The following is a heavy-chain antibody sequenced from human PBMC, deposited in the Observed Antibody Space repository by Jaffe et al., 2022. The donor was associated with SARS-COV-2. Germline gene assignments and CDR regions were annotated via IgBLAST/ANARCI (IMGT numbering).Heavy chain of an antibody. CDR3: ATGRGPRITFGGLLEYHYYFDY. V-gene: IGHV4-34*01. J-gene: IGHJ4*02. CDR1: GGSFSGYY. Sequence: QVQLQQWGAGLLKPSETLSLTCAVYGGSFSGYYWSWIRQPPGKGLEWIGEINHNGNTNYNPSLESRVTISVDTSKNQFSLRLTSVTAADAAVYYCATGRGPRITFGGLLEYHYYFDYWGQGTLVTVSS. CDR2: INHNGNT. D-gene: IGHD3-16*02.